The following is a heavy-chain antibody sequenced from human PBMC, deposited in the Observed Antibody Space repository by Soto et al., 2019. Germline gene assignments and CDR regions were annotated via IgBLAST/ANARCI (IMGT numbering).Heavy chain of an antibody. CDR1: GFTFNSYT. D-gene: IGHD3-9*01. J-gene: IGHJ6*02. CDR2: ISSSSGNI. V-gene: IGHV3-48*01. Sequence: EVQLVESGGGLVQPGGSLRLSCATSGFTFNSYTMNWVRQAPGKGLEWVSYISSSSGNIYYADSVKGRFTISRDNXKISLYLQMRSLRAEDTAVYYCARARIDLPCAMDVWGQGTTVTVSS. CDR3: ARARIDLPCAMDV.